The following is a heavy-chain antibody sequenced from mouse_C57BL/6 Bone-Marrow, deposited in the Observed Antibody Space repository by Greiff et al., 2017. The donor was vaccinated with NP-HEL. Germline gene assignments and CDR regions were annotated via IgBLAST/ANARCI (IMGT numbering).Heavy chain of an antibody. CDR2: ISTYYGDA. CDR1: GYTFTDYA. D-gene: IGHD1-1*01. CDR3: ARRSGSSYEAY. V-gene: IGHV1-67*01. Sequence: VQLQQSGPELVRPGVSVKISCKGSGYTFTDYAMHWVKQSHAKSLEWIGVISTYYGDASYNQKFKGKATLTADKSSSTAYMELRSLTSEDSAVYFCARRSGSSYEAYWGQGTLVTVSA. J-gene: IGHJ3*01.